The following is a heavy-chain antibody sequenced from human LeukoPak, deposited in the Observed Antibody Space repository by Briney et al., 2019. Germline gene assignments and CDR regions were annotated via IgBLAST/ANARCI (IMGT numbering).Heavy chain of an antibody. CDR3: ARDRGQAAVAPYYFDY. J-gene: IGHJ4*02. D-gene: IGHD6-19*01. CDR1: GLTFSSYS. Sequence: PGGSLRLSCAASGLTFSSYSMNWVRQAPGKGLEWVSSISSSSSYIYYADSVKGRFTISRDNAKNSLYLQMNSLRAEDTAVYYCARDRGQAAVAPYYFDYWGQGTLVTVSS. V-gene: IGHV3-21*01. CDR2: ISSSSSYI.